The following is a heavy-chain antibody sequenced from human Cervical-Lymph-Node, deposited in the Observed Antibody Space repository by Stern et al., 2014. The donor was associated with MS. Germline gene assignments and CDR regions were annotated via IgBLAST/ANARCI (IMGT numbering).Heavy chain of an antibody. CDR2: INAGNGNT. CDR1: GYTFTSYA. D-gene: IGHD6-19*01. J-gene: IGHJ4*02. CDR3: ARGRSGWLNYYFDY. V-gene: IGHV1-3*01. Sequence: QMQLVQSGAEVKKPGASVKVSCKASGYTFTSYAMHWVRQAPGQRLEWMGWINAGNGNTKYSQKFQGRVTITRDTSASTAYMELSSLRSEDTAVYYCARGRSGWLNYYFDYWGQGTLVTVSS.